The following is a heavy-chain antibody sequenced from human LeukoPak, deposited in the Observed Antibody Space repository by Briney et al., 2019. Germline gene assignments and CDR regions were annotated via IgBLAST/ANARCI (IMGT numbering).Heavy chain of an antibody. CDR2: IYYSGST. Sequence: SETLSLTCAVYGGSFSGYYWSWIRQTPGKGLEWIGYIYYSGSTNYNPSLKSRVTISVDTSKNQFSLKLSSVTAADTAVYYCASSSSWGGAWFDPWGQGTLVTVSS. V-gene: IGHV4-59*01. CDR3: ASSSSWGGAWFDP. CDR1: GGSFSGYY. J-gene: IGHJ5*02. D-gene: IGHD6-13*01.